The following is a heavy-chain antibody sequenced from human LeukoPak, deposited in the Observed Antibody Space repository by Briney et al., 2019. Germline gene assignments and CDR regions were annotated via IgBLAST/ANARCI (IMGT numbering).Heavy chain of an antibody. D-gene: IGHD3-16*01. CDR1: GGSISSYY. CDR2: IYYSGST. Sequence: PSETLSLTCTVSGGSISSYYWGWIRQPPGKGLEWIGYIYYSGSTNYNPSLKSRVTISVDTSKNQFSLKLSSVTAADTAVYYCAREGGGGNVGFDYWGQGTLVTVSS. J-gene: IGHJ4*02. CDR3: AREGGGGNVGFDY. V-gene: IGHV4-59*01.